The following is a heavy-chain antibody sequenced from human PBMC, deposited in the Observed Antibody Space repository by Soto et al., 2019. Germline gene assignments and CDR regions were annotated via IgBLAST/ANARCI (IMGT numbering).Heavy chain of an antibody. J-gene: IGHJ4*02. Sequence: ASVKVSCKTSGYTFTYYALHWVRQAPGQGLEWMGWINTGNGKTKYSQNFQGRHTITRDTSATTLYMELSSLRSEDTTVYYCVRFSGIPVWGQGTLVTVPS. CDR3: VRFSGIPV. CDR2: INTGNGKT. CDR1: GYTFTYYA. V-gene: IGHV1-3*04. D-gene: IGHD1-1*01.